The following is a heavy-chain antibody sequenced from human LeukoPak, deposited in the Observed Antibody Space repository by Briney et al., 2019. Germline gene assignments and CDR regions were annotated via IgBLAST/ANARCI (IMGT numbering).Heavy chain of an antibody. J-gene: IGHJ5*02. CDR2: ISGSGGST. D-gene: IGHD1-26*01. Sequence: GGSLRLSCAASGFTFSSYAMSWVRQAPGKGLEWVSAISGSGGSTYYADSVKGRFTISRDNAKNTLYLQMNSLRAEDTAVYYCARDPGATGWFDPWGQGTLVTVSS. V-gene: IGHV3-23*01. CDR1: GFTFSSYA. CDR3: ARDPGATGWFDP.